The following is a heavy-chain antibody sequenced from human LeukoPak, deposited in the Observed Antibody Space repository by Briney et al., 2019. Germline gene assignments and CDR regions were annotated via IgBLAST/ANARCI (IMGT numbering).Heavy chain of an antibody. J-gene: IGHJ5*02. CDR1: GFTFGDSA. V-gene: IGHV3-49*04. D-gene: IGHD3-3*01. Sequence: GGSLRLSCIASGFTFGDSAMSWVRQAPGKGLEWVGFIRSKAYGGTVEYDPSVEGRLTISRDDSKSTAYLHMNSLRPDDTAVYYCSGERVAASHWFAPWGQGTLVTVSS. CDR3: SGERVAASHWFAP. CDR2: IRSKAYGGTV.